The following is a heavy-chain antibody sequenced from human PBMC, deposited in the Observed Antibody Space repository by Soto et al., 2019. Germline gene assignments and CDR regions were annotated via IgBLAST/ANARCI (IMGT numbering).Heavy chain of an antibody. Sequence: PSETLSLTCTVSGGSISSSTYYWGWIRQPPGKGLEWIGTIYYSGSTYHNPSLKSRVTISVDTSKNQFSLKLSSVTAADTAVYYCARQRGDYIWGSYRPNWFDPWGQG. CDR2: IYYSGST. D-gene: IGHD3-16*02. CDR1: GGSISSSTYY. J-gene: IGHJ5*02. V-gene: IGHV4-39*01. CDR3: ARQRGDYIWGSYRPNWFDP.